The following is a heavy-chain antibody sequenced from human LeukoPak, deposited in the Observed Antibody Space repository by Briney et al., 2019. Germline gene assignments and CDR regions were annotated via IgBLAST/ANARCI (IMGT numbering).Heavy chain of an antibody. CDR1: GFTFSGYA. Sequence: GGSLRLSCAASGFTFSGYAMHWVRQAPGKGLEYVSAISTNGDSTYYANSVKGRFTISRDNSKNTLYLQMGSLRAEDMAVYYCARRGGYSSGWYVDYWGRGTLVTVSS. CDR3: ARRGGYSSGWYVDY. CDR2: ISTNGDST. J-gene: IGHJ4*02. D-gene: IGHD6-19*01. V-gene: IGHV3-64*01.